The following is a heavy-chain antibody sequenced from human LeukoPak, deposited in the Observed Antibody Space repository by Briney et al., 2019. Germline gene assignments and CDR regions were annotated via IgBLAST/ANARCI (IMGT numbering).Heavy chain of an antibody. CDR1: GFTFSSHA. CDR2: ISYDGSNK. D-gene: IGHD3-10*01. CDR3: ARGRGNYSPNPFDI. J-gene: IGHJ3*02. Sequence: GGTLRLFCAASGFTFSSHAMYWVRQAPGKGLDWGALISYDGSNKYYADSVKGRFTISRDKSKNTMVWQVNSLSTEDTAVYCCARGRGNYSPNPFDIWGKGTKVTVSS. V-gene: IGHV3-30-3*01.